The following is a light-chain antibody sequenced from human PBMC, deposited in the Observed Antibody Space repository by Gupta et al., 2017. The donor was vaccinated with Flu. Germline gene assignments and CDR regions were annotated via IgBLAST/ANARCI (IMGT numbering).Light chain of an antibody. Sequence: PSTLSASVGDRVTITCRASQSISWWLAWYQQKPVKAPKLLIYQASTLQSGVSSSFRGSGSGTDFTLTISSLQPDDFATYYCQQYNSYPYTFGQGTKLEIK. J-gene: IGKJ2*01. CDR1: QSISWW. V-gene: IGKV1-5*03. CDR3: QQYNSYPYT. CDR2: QAS.